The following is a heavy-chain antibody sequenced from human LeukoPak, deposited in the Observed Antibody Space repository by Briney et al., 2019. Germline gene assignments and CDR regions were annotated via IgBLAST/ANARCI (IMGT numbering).Heavy chain of an antibody. V-gene: IGHV3-23*01. CDR3: AKGSSWSGNYGAIDY. J-gene: IGHJ4*02. CDR2: ISGSGGTT. CDR1: GFTFSSYA. Sequence: QPGGSLRLSCAASGFTFSSYAMSWVRQAPGKGLEWVSAISGSGGTTYYADSVQGRFTISRDTSKNTLYLQMNSPRAEDTAVYYCAKGSSWSGNYGAIDYWGQGTLVTVSS. D-gene: IGHD1-26*01.